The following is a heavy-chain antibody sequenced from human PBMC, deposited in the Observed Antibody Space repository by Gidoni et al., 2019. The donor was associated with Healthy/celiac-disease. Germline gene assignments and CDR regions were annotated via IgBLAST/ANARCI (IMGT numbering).Heavy chain of an antibody. Sequence: QVQLQQWGAGLLKPSETLSLTCAVYGGSFSGYYWSWIRQPPGKGLEWIGEINHSGSTNYNPSLKSRVTISVDTSKNQFSLKLSSVTAADTAVYYCAGGYGDDPNDYYYYGMDVWGQGTTVTVSS. CDR3: AGGYGDDPNDYYYYGMDV. CDR1: GGSFSGYY. V-gene: IGHV4-34*01. D-gene: IGHD4-17*01. CDR2: INHSGST. J-gene: IGHJ6*02.